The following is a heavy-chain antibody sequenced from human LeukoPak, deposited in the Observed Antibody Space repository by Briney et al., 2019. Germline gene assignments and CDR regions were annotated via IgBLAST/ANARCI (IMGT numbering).Heavy chain of an antibody. CDR3: AKGRGRIAVAGRNYFDY. J-gene: IGHJ4*02. Sequence: PGGSLRLSCAASGFTFSSYEMNWVRQAPGKGLEWVSYISSRGSTIYCADSVKGRFTISRDNAKNSLYLQMNSLRAEDTAVYYCAKGRGRIAVAGRNYFDYWGQGTLVTVSS. CDR2: ISSRGSTI. V-gene: IGHV3-48*03. CDR1: GFTFSSYE. D-gene: IGHD6-19*01.